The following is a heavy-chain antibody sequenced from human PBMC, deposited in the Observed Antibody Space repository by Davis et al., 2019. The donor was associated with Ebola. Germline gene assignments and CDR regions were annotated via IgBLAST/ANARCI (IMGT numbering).Heavy chain of an antibody. V-gene: IGHV4-39*01. CDR2: ISYSGNT. Sequence: MPGGSLRLSCTVSGVSISSGSYYWGWIGSISYSGNTYYNPSLKSRVTSSVDTSKNQFSLKLRSVTAADTAVYYCARQGWSGYSLRHWLDPWGRGTLVTVSS. J-gene: IGHJ5*02. D-gene: IGHD3-3*01. CDR3: ARQGWSGYSLRHWLDP. CDR1: GVSISSGSYY.